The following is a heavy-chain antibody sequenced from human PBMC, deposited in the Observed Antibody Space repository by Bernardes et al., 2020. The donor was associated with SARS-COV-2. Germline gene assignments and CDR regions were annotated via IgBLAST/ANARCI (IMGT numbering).Heavy chain of an antibody. CDR2: ITGSDGTT. CDR1: GFTFSSYA. Sequence: GGSLRLSCEASGFTFSSYAMTWVRQAPGKGLEWVSAITGSDGTTYYADSVKGRFTISRDNSKNTLYLQMNSLRAEDTAVYYCAKERRYNSAWYPIQFDYWGQGTLVTVSS. CDR3: AKERRYNSAWYPIQFDY. J-gene: IGHJ4*02. V-gene: IGHV3-23*01. D-gene: IGHD6-19*01.